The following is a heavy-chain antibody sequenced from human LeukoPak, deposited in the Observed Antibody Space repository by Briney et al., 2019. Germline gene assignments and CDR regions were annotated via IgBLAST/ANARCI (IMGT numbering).Heavy chain of an antibody. CDR3: AKDLVDSSGYYYDY. D-gene: IGHD3-22*01. Sequence: GGSLRLSCAASGFTFSSYWMSWVRQAPGKGLEWVANIKQDGSEKYYVDSVKGRFTISRDNAKNSLYLQMNSLRAEDTAVYYCAKDLVDSSGYYYDYWGQGTLVTVSS. CDR2: IKQDGSEK. CDR1: GFTFSSYW. V-gene: IGHV3-7*01. J-gene: IGHJ4*02.